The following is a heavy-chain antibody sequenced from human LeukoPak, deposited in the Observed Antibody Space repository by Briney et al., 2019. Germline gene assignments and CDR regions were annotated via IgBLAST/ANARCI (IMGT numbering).Heavy chain of an antibody. V-gene: IGHV4-59*03. CDR3: AGMPVGGLRQFDS. D-gene: IGHD6-19*01. J-gene: IGHJ4*02. Sequence: TSGTLSLACSVSGDSISKYYWSWIRQPPGKGLEWIAYIYYTGDTNYSPSLKSRVAISIDTSKNQFSLKLTSVTAAGTAVYVCAGMPVGGLRQFDSWGQGALVTVSS. CDR2: IYYTGDT. CDR1: GDSISKYY.